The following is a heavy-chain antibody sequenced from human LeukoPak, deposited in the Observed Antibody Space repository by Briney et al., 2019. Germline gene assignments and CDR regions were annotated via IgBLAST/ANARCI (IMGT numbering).Heavy chain of an antibody. CDR1: GFTFSRCW. J-gene: IGHJ4*02. CDR2: ISGSDGST. CDR3: AKMGEEGGAIDY. V-gene: IGHV3-23*01. Sequence: GGSLRLSCAASGFTFSRCWMSWVRQAPGKGLEWVSTISGSDGSTYYADSVKGRFTISRDNSKNTLYLQMNSLRAEDTAVYYCAKMGEEGGAIDYWGQGTLVTVSS. D-gene: IGHD4/OR15-4a*01.